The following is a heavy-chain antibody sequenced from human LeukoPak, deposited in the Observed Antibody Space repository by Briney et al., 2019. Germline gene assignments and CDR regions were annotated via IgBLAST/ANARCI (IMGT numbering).Heavy chain of an antibody. CDR1: GYTFNTYG. CDR3: ARGGADLDY. D-gene: IGHD4/OR15-4a*01. Sequence: ASVTVSFTASGYTFNTYGISWVRQAPGQGLEWMGWISAYNGNTNYAQKFKGRVTMTIDTSTSTVYMELRSLRSDDTAVYYCARGGADLDYWGQGTLVTVSS. J-gene: IGHJ4*02. V-gene: IGHV1-18*01. CDR2: ISAYNGNT.